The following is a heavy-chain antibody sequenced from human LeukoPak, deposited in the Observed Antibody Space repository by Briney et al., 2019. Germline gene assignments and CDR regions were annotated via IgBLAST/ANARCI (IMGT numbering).Heavy chain of an antibody. CDR2: INWNGGST. D-gene: IGHD3-10*01. CDR1: GFTFDDYG. V-gene: IGHV3-20*04. Sequence: PGGSLRLSCAASGFTFDDYGMSWVRQAPGKGLEWVSGINWNGGSTGYADSVKGRFTISRDNAKNSLYLQMNSLRPEDTAVYYCAKDARGSYYGPYYFDYWGQGTLVTVSS. CDR3: AKDARGSYYGPYYFDY. J-gene: IGHJ4*02.